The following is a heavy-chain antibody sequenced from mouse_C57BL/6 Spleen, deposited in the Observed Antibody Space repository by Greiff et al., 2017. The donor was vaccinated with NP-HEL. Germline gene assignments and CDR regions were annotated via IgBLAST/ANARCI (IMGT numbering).Heavy chain of an antibody. CDR2: IDPSDSET. J-gene: IGHJ1*03. Sequence: VQLQQSGAELVRPGSSVKLSCKASGYTFTSYWMHWVKQRPIQGLEWIGNIDPSDSETHYNQKFKDKATLTVDKSSSTAYMQLSSLTSEDSAVYYCARDDYGSSYGLYFDVWGTGTTVTVSS. CDR3: ARDDYGSSYGLYFDV. V-gene: IGHV1-52*01. CDR1: GYTFTSYW. D-gene: IGHD1-1*01.